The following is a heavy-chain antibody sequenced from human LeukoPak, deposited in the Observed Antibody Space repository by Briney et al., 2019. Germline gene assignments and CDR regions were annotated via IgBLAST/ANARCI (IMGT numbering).Heavy chain of an antibody. Sequence: PGGSLRLSCAASGFTASSNYTSGVRHAPGERVEWGSVIYSGGSTYYADSVKGRFTISRDNSKNTLYLQINSLRAEDTAVYYCAREGSDCSGGSCSTAHDAFDIWGQGTMVTVSS. CDR1: GFTASSNY. J-gene: IGHJ3*02. V-gene: IGHV3-53*01. D-gene: IGHD2-15*01. CDR3: AREGSDCSGGSCSTAHDAFDI. CDR2: IYSGGST.